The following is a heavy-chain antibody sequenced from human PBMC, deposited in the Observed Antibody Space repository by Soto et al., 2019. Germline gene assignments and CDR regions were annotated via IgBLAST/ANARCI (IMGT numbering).Heavy chain of an antibody. J-gene: IGHJ5*02. CDR1: GDSISDYY. CDR3: ARDRPAIDWFDP. V-gene: IGHV4-59*01. Sequence: VQLQESGPGLVKPSETLSLTCSISGDSISDYYWSWIRQPPGKVLEWIGYIYSSGTTNYNPSLKGRVTISVDASQHQSPLKLTSVPAADTAVYYCARDRPAIDWFDPWGPGTLVTVSS. CDR2: IYSSGTT.